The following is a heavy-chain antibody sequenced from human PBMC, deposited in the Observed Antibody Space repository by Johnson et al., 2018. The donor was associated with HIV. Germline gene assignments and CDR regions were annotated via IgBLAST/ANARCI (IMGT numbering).Heavy chain of an antibody. V-gene: IGHV3-30-3*01. CDR2: ISYDGSNK. Sequence: QVQLVESGGGVVQPGGSLRLSCAASGFTFSSYAMHWVRQAPGKGLEWVAVISYDGSNKYYADSVKGRFTISRDNSKNSLYLQMNRLSAEDTAVYYCARDRNCGGDCDAFDIWGQGTMVTVSS. CDR3: ARDRNCGGDCDAFDI. D-gene: IGHD2-21*02. CDR1: GFTFSSYA. J-gene: IGHJ3*02.